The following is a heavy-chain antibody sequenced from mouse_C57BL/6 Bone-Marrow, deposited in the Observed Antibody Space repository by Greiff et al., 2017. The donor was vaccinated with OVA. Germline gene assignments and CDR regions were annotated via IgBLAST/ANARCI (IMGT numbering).Heavy chain of an antibody. D-gene: IGHD1-1*01. CDR2: IDPSDSET. CDR1: GYTFTSYW. V-gene: IGHV1-52*01. J-gene: IGHJ1*03. CDR3: ERERSTTVVGSFDV. Sequence: QVQLQQPGAELVRPGSSVKLSCKASGYTFTSYWMHWVKQRPIQGLEWIGNIDPSDSETHYNQKFKDKATLTVDKSSSTAYIQLRSLTSEDSAVYYCERERSTTVVGSFDVWGTGTTVTVSS.